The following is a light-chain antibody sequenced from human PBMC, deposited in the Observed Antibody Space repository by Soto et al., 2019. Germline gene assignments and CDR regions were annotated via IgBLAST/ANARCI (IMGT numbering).Light chain of an antibody. CDR2: TVS. CDR3: MQRIEFPLT. J-gene: IGKJ4*01. Sequence: DIVVSQSPLSLPVTPGEPSSISCRSSQILLHNNGYNYLDWYLQKPGQSPQLLIYTVSYRASGVPDRFSGSGSGTDFTLKISRVEAEDVGVYYCMQRIEFPLTFGGGTKVDIK. CDR1: QILLHNNGYNY. V-gene: IGKV2-40*01.